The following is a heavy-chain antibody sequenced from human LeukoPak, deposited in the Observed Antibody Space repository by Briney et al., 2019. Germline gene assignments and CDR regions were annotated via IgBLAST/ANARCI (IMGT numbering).Heavy chain of an antibody. CDR2: MNPNSGYT. Sequence: ASVKVSCKASGYTFTSYDINWVRQATGQGLEWLGYMNPNSGYTGYAQKFQGRVTITSDTSIITAYMELSSLRSEDTAVYYCARDPDTAMGINGGFDYWGQGTLVTVSS. CDR3: ARDPDTAMGINGGFDY. J-gene: IGHJ4*02. CDR1: GYTFTSYD. D-gene: IGHD5-18*01. V-gene: IGHV1-8*01.